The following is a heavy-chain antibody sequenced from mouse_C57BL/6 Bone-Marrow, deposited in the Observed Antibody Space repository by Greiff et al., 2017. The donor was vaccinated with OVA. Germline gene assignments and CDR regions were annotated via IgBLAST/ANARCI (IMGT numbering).Heavy chain of an antibody. V-gene: IGHV5-4*03. Sequence: EVKLMESGGGLVKPGGSLKLSCAASGFTFSSYAMSWVRQTPEKRLEWVATISDGGSYTYYPDNVKGRFTISRDNAKNNLYLQMSQLKSEDTAMYYCARPDDYDGFEAMDYWGQGTSVTVSS. J-gene: IGHJ4*01. CDR2: ISDGGSYT. D-gene: IGHD2-4*01. CDR1: GFTFSSYA. CDR3: ARPDDYDGFEAMDY.